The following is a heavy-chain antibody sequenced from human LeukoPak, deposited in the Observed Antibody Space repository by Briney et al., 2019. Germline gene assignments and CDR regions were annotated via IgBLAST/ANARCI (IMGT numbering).Heavy chain of an antibody. CDR2: IIPIFGTA. Sequence: SVKVSCKASGATFSSYAISWVRQAPGQGLEWMGGIIPIFGTANYAQKFQGRVTITTDESTSTAYMELSSLRSEDTAVYYCASSIAAAEDYYYYMDVWGKGTTVTVSS. J-gene: IGHJ6*03. CDR1: GATFSSYA. CDR3: ASSIAAAEDYYYYMDV. V-gene: IGHV1-69*05. D-gene: IGHD6-13*01.